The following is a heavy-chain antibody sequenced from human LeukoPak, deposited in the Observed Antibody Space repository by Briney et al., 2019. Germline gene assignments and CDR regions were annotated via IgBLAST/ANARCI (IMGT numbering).Heavy chain of an antibody. CDR3: ARVKGEMATISPRAENWFDP. Sequence: ASVKVSCKASGYTFTGYYMHWVRQAPGQGLEWMGWINPNSGGTNYAQKFQGRVTMTRDTSISTAYMELSRLRSDDTAVYYCARVKGEMATISPRAENWFDPWGQGTLVTVSS. CDR2: INPNSGGT. V-gene: IGHV1-2*02. CDR1: GYTFTGYY. J-gene: IGHJ5*02. D-gene: IGHD5-24*01.